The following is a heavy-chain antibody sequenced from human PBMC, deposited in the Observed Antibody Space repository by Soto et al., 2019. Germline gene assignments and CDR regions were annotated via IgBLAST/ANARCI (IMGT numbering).Heavy chain of an antibody. D-gene: IGHD6-19*01. V-gene: IGHV4-34*01. J-gene: IGHJ4*02. Sequence: RIIQPPGKGLEWIGEINHSGSTNYNPSLKSRVTISVDTSKNQFSLKLSSVTAADTAVYYCAITLGRSGWYSGQGTLVSVSS. CDR3: AITLGRSGWY. CDR2: INHSGST.